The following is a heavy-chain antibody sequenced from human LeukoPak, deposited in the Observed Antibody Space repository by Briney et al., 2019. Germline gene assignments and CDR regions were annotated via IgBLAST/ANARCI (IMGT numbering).Heavy chain of an antibody. J-gene: IGHJ4*02. Sequence: SVKVSCKASGGTFSIYAISWVRQAPGQGLEWMGGILPIFGTANYVQKFQGRVTITADESTSTAYMELSSLRSEDTAVYYCASSPRTYFDYWGQGALVTVSS. V-gene: IGHV1-69*01. CDR3: ASSPRTYFDY. CDR2: ILPIFGTA. CDR1: GGTFSIYA.